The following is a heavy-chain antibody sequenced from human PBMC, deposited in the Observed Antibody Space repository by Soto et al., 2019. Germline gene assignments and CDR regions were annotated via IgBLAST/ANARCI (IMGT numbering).Heavy chain of an antibody. CDR2: IKRKIDGETT. D-gene: IGHD3-10*01. Sequence: EVQLVESGGGMVMPGGSLRLSCAASGFTFSDAWMTWLRQAPGKGLQCVGRIKRKIDGETTDYAAPVKGRFTISRDDSNNTLYLQMNSLNVEDTAMYYCVTDRGGGMDVWGQGTTVTVSS. CDR1: GFTFSDAW. V-gene: IGHV3-15*01. J-gene: IGHJ6*01. CDR3: VTDRGGGMDV.